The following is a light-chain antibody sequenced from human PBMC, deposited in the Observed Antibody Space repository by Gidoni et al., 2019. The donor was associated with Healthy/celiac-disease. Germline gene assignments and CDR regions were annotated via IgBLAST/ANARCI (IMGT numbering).Light chain of an antibody. CDR3: GTWDSSLSAGV. J-gene: IGLJ1*01. Sequence: QAVLTQPPSVSAAPGQKVTISCSGSSSNIGNNYVSWYQQLPGTAPKLLIYDNNKLPVGIPDRFSGSKSGTSATLGITGLQTGDEADYYCGTWDSSLSAGVFGTGTKVTVL. V-gene: IGLV1-51*01. CDR1: SSNIGNNY. CDR2: DNN.